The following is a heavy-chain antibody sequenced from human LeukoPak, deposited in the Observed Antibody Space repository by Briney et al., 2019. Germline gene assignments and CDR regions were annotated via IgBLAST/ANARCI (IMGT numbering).Heavy chain of an antibody. CDR2: IYSSGST. J-gene: IGHJ6*03. CDR1: GGSISSYY. Sequence: SETLSLTCTVSGGSISSYYWSWIRQPAGQGLEWLGRIYSSGSTNYNPSLKRRVTLSIDTSKNQFSLKLSSVTAADTAVCYCARAPLYDSRAIYYYYYMDVWGKGTTVTVSS. CDR3: ARAPLYDSRAIYYYYYMDV. V-gene: IGHV4-4*07. D-gene: IGHD3-9*01.